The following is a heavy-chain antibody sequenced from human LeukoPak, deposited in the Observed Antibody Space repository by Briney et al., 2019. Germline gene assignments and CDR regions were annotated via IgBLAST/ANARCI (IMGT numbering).Heavy chain of an antibody. CDR1: GGSISSYY. J-gene: IGHJ4*02. Sequence: KPSETLSLTCTVSGGSISSYYWSWIRQPPGKGLEWIGYIYYSGSTNYNPSLKSRVTISVDTSKSQFSLKLSSVTAADTAVYYCARHSHYYGSGSLIDYWGQGTLVTVSS. D-gene: IGHD3-10*01. V-gene: IGHV4-59*08. CDR3: ARHSHYYGSGSLIDY. CDR2: IYYSGST.